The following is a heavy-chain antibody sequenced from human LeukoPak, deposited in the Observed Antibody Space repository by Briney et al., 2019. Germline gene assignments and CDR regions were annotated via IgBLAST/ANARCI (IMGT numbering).Heavy chain of an antibody. Sequence: SETLSLTCTVSGGSISSYYWSWIRQPPGKGLEWIGYIYYSGSTHYNPSLKSRVTISVDTSKNQFSLKLSYVTAADTAVYYCARGAPVTAMVPWGRGTLVTVSS. CDR1: GGSISSYY. CDR3: ARGAPVTAMVP. CDR2: IYYSGST. J-gene: IGHJ5*02. V-gene: IGHV4-59*01. D-gene: IGHD2-21*02.